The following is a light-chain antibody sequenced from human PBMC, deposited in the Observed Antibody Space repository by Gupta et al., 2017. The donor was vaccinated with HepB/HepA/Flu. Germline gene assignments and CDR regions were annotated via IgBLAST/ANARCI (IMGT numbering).Light chain of an antibody. CDR2: EVN. Sequence: SALTQPASVSGSPGQSLTFSCTGPSADIGTYDLVSWYQQHPGKAPKLMIYEVNKRPSGVSDRFSGSNSGNTASLTISGLQAEDEADDYCSSYTGSDTFLVFGGGTRLTVL. V-gene: IGLV2-23*02. CDR3: SSYTGSDTFLV. CDR1: SADIGTYDL. J-gene: IGLJ2*01.